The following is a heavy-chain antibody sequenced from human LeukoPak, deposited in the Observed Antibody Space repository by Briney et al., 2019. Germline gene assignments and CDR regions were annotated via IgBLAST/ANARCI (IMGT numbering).Heavy chain of an antibody. CDR3: ARGATPALYSSGWTFFDY. CDR1: GGTFSSYA. D-gene: IGHD6-19*01. Sequence: SVKVSCKASGGTFSSYAISWVRQAPGQGLEWMGGIIYIFGTANYAQKFQGRVTITADESTSTAYMELSSLRSEDTAVYYCARGATPALYSSGWTFFDYWGQGTLVTVSS. J-gene: IGHJ4*02. V-gene: IGHV1-69*13. CDR2: IIYIFGTA.